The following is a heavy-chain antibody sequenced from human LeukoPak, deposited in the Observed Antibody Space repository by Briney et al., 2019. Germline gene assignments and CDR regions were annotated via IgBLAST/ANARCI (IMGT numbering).Heavy chain of an antibody. D-gene: IGHD6-25*01. Sequence: PSETLSLTCTVSGSSISNSFWSWIRQSPGKGLEWIGYVYYSGTTNYNPSLKSRVTISVDTSKNQFSLKLSSVTAADTAVYYCARYLAAGYFALWGRGTLVTVSS. CDR1: GSSISNSF. CDR3: ARYLAAGYFAL. V-gene: IGHV4-59*08. J-gene: IGHJ2*01. CDR2: VYYSGTT.